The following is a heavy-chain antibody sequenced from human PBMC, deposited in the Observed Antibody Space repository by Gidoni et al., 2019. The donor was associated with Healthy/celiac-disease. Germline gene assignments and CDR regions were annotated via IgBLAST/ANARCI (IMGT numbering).Heavy chain of an antibody. CDR2: IITSCGTA. D-gene: IGHD3-10*01. J-gene: IGHJ6*02. CDR3: ARDSGKRAFYYYYGMDV. CDR1: GGTFSSYA. V-gene: IGHV1-69*01. Sequence: QLVQSGAEVKEPGSSVKVSCKASGGTFSSYAISWVRQAPGQGLEWMGGIITSCGTANYAQKYQGRVKITADEDKSTAYMELSSMRSEDTAVYYCARDSGKRAFYYYYGMDVWGQGTTVTVSS.